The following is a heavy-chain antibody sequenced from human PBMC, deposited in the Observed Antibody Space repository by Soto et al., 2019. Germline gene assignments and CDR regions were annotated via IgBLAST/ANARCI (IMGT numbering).Heavy chain of an antibody. Sequence: EAQLLESGGDLVQSGGSLRLSCAASGFTFSIYGMTWVRQAPGKGLEWVSAISGSGGSTYYADSVKGRFTISRDNFNNTLYLQMNSLRVEDTVVYYCAKRDQQCWGQGTLVTVSS. V-gene: IGHV3-23*01. CDR2: ISGSGGST. CDR3: AKRDQQC. CDR1: GFTFSIYG. D-gene: IGHD6-19*01. J-gene: IGHJ4*02.